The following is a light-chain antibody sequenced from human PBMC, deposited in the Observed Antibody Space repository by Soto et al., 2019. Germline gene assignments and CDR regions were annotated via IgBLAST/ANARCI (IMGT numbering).Light chain of an antibody. V-gene: IGLV1-44*01. Sequence: QSVLTQPHSASGTPGQRVTISCSGSSSNIGRNTVNWYQQLPGTAPKLLIYSTNQRPSGVPDRFSGSKSGTSASLAISGLQSEDEACYYCAAWDDRLNAWVFGGWTQLTVL. CDR1: SSNIGRNT. CDR2: STN. CDR3: AAWDDRLNAWV. J-gene: IGLJ3*02.